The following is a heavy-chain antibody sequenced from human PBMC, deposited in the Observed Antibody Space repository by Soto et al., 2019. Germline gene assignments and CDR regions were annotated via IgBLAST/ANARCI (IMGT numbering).Heavy chain of an antibody. CDR3: ERRYGSCFDF. D-gene: IGHD5-18*01. J-gene: IGHJ4*02. V-gene: IGHV4-31*03. CDR2: IYYSGST. CDR1: GGSISSGGYY. Sequence: TLSLTCTVSGGSISSGGYYWSWIRQHPGKGLEWIGYIYYSGSTYYNPSLKSRVTISVDTSKNQFSLKLSSVTAADTAEYYCERRYGSCFDFWGQGTLVTVSS.